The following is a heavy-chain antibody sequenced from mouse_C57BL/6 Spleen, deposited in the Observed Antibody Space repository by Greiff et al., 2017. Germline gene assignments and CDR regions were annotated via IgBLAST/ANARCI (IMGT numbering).Heavy chain of an antibody. CDR1: GFTFSDYY. CDR2: INYDGSST. J-gene: IGHJ1*03. D-gene: IGHD1-1*01. V-gene: IGHV5-16*01. CDR3: ARGGDYYGSSYGYFDV. Sequence: EVKLVESEGGLVQPGSSMKLSCTASGFTFSDYYMAWVRQVPEKGLEWVANINYDGSSTYYLDSLKSRFIISRDNAKNILYLQMSSLKSEDTDTYYGARGGDYYGSSYGYFDVWGTGTTVTVSS.